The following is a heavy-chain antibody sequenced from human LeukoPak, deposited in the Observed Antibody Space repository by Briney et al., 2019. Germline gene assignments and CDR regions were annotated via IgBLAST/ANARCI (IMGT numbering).Heavy chain of an antibody. Sequence: GGPLRLSCAASRFTFSSYGMSWVRQAPGKGLEWVSAIGGSGGGPYYADSVKGRFTISKDNSKNTLYLQMNSLRAEDTAVYYCAKVATGSYYNWPFDYWGQGTLVTVSS. CDR3: AKVATGSYYNWPFDY. D-gene: IGHD3-10*01. J-gene: IGHJ4*02. V-gene: IGHV3-23*01. CDR1: RFTFSSYG. CDR2: IGGSGGGP.